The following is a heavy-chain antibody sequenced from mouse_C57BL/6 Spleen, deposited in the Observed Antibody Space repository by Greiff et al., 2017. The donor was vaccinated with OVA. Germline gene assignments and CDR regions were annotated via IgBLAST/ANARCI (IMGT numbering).Heavy chain of an antibody. D-gene: IGHD3-3*01. J-gene: IGHJ2*01. V-gene: IGHV1-52*01. CDR1: GYTFTSYW. Sequence: QVQLQQPGAELVRPGSSVKLSCKASGYTFTSYWMHWVKQRPIQGLEWIGNIDPSDSATHYNQKFKDKATLTVDKSSSTAYMQLSSLTSEDSAVYYCARRAGTSGYFDYWGQGTTLTVSS. CDR2: IDPSDSAT. CDR3: ARRAGTSGYFDY.